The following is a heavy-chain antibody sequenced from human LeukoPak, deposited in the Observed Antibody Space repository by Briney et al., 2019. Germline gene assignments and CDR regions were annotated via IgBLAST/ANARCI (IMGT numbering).Heavy chain of an antibody. CDR2: ISGYNGNT. D-gene: IGHD2-2*01. V-gene: IGHV1-18*01. Sequence: ASVKASCKASGYTFTSSGITWVRQAAGQGLEWVGWISGYNGNTNYAQNLQGRVTMTTDTSTSTAYMELRSLKSDDTAVYYCARRSGDIVVVPGASTTKYYYYYMDVWGKGTTVTVSS. CDR3: ARRSGDIVVVPGASTTKYYYYYMDV. J-gene: IGHJ6*03. CDR1: GYTFTSSG.